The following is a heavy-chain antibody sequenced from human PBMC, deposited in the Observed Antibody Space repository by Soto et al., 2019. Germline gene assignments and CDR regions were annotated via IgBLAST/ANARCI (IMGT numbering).Heavy chain of an antibody. J-gene: IGHJ5*02. CDR1: GYPFTKYD. Sequence: ASVKVSCKASGYPFTKYDINWVRQATGQGLGWMGWINPNSGNTGYSQKFQGRVTMTRNTSISTAYMELSSLRFDDTAVYYCARSPPRVEKNNYAGGWFDPWGQGTLVTVSS. CDR2: INPNSGNT. CDR3: ARSPPRVEKNNYAGGWFDP. D-gene: IGHD4-4*01. V-gene: IGHV1-8*01.